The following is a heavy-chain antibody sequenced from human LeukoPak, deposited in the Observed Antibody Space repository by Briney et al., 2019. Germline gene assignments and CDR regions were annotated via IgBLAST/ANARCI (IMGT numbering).Heavy chain of an antibody. V-gene: IGHV4-34*01. CDR1: GGSFSGYY. D-gene: IGHD2-15*01. CDR2: INHSGSN. Sequence: SETLSLTCAVYGGSFSGYYWSWVRQPPGKGMEWLGEINHSGSNNYNPSLKSRVTISVDTSKNQFSLKLSSVTAADTAVYYCARRGYYYMDVWGKGTTVTVSS. CDR3: ARRGYYYMDV. J-gene: IGHJ6*03.